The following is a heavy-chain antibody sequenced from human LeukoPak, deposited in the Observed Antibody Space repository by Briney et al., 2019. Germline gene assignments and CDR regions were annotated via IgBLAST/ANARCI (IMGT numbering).Heavy chain of an antibody. D-gene: IGHD1-14*01. Sequence: ASVKVSCKASGYTFTSYGISWVRQAPGQGLEWMGWISAYNGNTNYAQKFQGRVTITRDTSASTAYMELSSLRSEDTAVYYCASAPANQKDAFDIWGQGTMVTVSS. CDR2: ISAYNGNT. J-gene: IGHJ3*02. CDR3: ASAPANQKDAFDI. CDR1: GYTFTSYG. V-gene: IGHV1-18*01.